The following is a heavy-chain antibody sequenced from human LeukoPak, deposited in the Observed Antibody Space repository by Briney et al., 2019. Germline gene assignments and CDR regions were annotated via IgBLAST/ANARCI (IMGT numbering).Heavy chain of an antibody. J-gene: IGHJ4*02. CDR2: IYYSGST. V-gene: IGHV4-39*06. D-gene: IGHD1-26*01. Sequence: SETLSLTCTVSGGSISSSSYYWGWIRQPPGKGLEWIGSIYYSGSTYYNPSLKSRVTISVDTSKNQFPLKLSSVTAADTAVYYCARTSNIVGATVVFDYWGQGTLVTVSS. CDR1: GGSISSSSYY. CDR3: ARTSNIVGATVVFDY.